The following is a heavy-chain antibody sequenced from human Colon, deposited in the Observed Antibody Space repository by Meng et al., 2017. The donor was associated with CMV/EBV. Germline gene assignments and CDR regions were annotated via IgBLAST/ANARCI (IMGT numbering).Heavy chain of an antibody. CDR1: GFTFSSHW. J-gene: IGHJ4*02. Sequence: GGSLRLSCAASGFTFSSHWMTWVRQAPGQGLEWVANINEDGSEIRYVDSVKVRFIISRDNTKNSLYLQVNSLRVEDTAVYYCARPRDDDYEFDFDSWGQGTLVTVSS. V-gene: IGHV3-7*01. CDR2: INEDGSEI. CDR3: ARPRDDDYEFDFDS. D-gene: IGHD3-22*01.